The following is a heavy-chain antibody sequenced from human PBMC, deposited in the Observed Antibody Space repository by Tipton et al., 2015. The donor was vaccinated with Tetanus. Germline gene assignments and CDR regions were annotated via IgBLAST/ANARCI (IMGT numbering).Heavy chain of an antibody. CDR1: GFTLSSFH. V-gene: IGHV3-23*01. CDR3: ARGGHFSPFTY. J-gene: IGHJ4*02. CDR2: ISGNGDDP. Sequence: SLRLSCAASGFTLSSFHMSWVRQAPGKGLEWVSTISGNGDDPFYADSVKGRFTISRDNSKNTVSLQMNSLSAEDTAMYYCARGGHFSPFTYWGQGVLVTVSS. D-gene: IGHD3-10*01.